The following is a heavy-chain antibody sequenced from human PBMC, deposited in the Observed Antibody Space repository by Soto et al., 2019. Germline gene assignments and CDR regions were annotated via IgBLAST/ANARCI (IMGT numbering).Heavy chain of an antibody. J-gene: IGHJ4*02. V-gene: IGHV1-8*01. CDR2: MNPNSGNT. CDR3: ARARRHYITMVRGVWAY. Sequence: ASVKVSCKASGYTFTSYDINWVRQATGQGLEWMGWMNPNSGNTGYAQKFQGRVTMTRNTSISTAYMELSSLRSEDTAVYYCARARRHYITMVRGVWAYWGQGTLLTLPS. D-gene: IGHD3-10*01. CDR1: GYTFTSYD.